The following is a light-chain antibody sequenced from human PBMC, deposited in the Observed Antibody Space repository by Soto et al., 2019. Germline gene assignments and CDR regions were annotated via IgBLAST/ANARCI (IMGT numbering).Light chain of an antibody. CDR3: CSYVGSNNYV. J-gene: IGLJ1*01. V-gene: IGLV2-8*01. Sequence: SVLTQPPSASGSPGQSVAISCTGTSSDVGGYNYVSWYQQYPGKSPKLIMYEVTKRPSGVPDRSSGSKSGNTASLTVSGLQAEDEADYYCCSYVGSNNYVFGTGTKVTVL. CDR1: SSDVGGYNY. CDR2: EVT.